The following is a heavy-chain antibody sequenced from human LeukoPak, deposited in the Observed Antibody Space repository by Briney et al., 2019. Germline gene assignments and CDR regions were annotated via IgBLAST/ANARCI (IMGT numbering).Heavy chain of an antibody. V-gene: IGHV3-48*03. CDR3: ARDRGFEMGLFDY. D-gene: IGHD3-10*01. CDR2: ISSSGSTI. Sequence: GGSLRLSCAASGFTFSSYEMNRVRQAPGKGLEWVSYISSSGSTIYYADSVKGRFTISRDNAKNSLYLQMNSLRAEDTAVYYCARDRGFEMGLFDYWGQGTLVTVSS. CDR1: GFTFSSYE. J-gene: IGHJ4*02.